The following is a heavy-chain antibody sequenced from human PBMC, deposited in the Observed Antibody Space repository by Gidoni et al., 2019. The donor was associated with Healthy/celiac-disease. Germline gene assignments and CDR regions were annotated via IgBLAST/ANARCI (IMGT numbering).Heavy chain of an antibody. V-gene: IGHV4-34*01. J-gene: IGHJ5*02. CDR2: INHSGST. D-gene: IGHD3-10*01. Sequence: QVQLQQWGAGLLKPSETLSLTCAVYGGSFSGYYWSWSRQPPGKGLEWIGEINHSGSTNYNPSLKSRVTISVDTSKNQFSLKLSSVTAADTAVYYCARDRDYYGSGSYYKPRNWFDPWGQGTLVTVSS. CDR3: ARDRDYYGSGSYYKPRNWFDP. CDR1: GGSFSGYY.